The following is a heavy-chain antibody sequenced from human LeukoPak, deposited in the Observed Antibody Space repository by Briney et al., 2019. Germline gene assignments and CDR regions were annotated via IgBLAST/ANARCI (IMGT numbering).Heavy chain of an antibody. CDR1: GFTFSSYS. J-gene: IGHJ6*02. D-gene: IGHD1-26*01. V-gene: IGHV3-48*04. CDR2: ISSSGSTI. CDR3: ASTTPYRGSDYGMDV. Sequence: PGGSLRLSCAASGFTFSSYSMNWVRQAPGKGLEWVSYISSSGSTIYYADSVKGRFTISRDNAKNSLYLQMNSLRAGDTAVYYCASTTPYRGSDYGMDVWGQGTTVTVSS.